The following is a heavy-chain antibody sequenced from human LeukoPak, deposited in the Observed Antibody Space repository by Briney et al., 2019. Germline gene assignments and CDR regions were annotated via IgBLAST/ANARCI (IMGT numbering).Heavy chain of an antibody. J-gene: IGHJ4*02. CDR1: GYSISSGDY. D-gene: IGHD1-26*01. CDR3: ARGRGSSEYYFDY. CDR2: IYHSGST. V-gene: IGHV4-38-2*02. Sequence: PSETLSLTCTVCGYSISSGDYWGWIRQPPGKGLELIGSIYHSGSTYYNPSLKSRVTISVDTSKNQFSLKLSSVTAADTAVYYCARGRGSSEYYFDYWGQGTLVTVSS.